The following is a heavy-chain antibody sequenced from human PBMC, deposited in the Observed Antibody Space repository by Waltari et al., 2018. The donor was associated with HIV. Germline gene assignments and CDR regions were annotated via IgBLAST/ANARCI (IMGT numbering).Heavy chain of an antibody. CDR2: IWYDGSKK. J-gene: IGHJ5*02. Sequence: QVQLVESGGGVVQPAKSLRLSCAASGFTFKHYGRGWVRQAPGQGLEWVAVIWYDGSKKYYGDSVKGRFTISKDNSKNTLHLQMNSLRAEDTAVYYCARVTGNTKGSWFDPWGQGTLVTVSS. CDR1: GFTFKHYG. CDR3: ARVTGNTKGSWFDP. V-gene: IGHV3-33*01. D-gene: IGHD1-20*01.